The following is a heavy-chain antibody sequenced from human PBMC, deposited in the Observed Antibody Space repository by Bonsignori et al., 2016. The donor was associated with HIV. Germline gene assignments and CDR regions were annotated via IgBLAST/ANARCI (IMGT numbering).Heavy chain of an antibody. CDR1: GGTFNAFA. CDR2: INPIFHTT. Sequence: QVQLVQSGAEVKTPGSSVQVACKFSGGTFNAFAFCWVRQAPGQWLEWMGGINPIFHTTDYAQKFQDRVAISADESTNTVHLHLSRLTGEDTAIYYCVREGWELGPHWGQGTLVTVSS. D-gene: IGHD1-26*01. J-gene: IGHJ4*02. V-gene: IGHV1-69*01. CDR3: VREGWELGPH.